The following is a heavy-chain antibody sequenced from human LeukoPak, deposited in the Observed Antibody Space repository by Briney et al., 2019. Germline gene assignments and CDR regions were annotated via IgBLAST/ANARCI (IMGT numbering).Heavy chain of an antibody. D-gene: IGHD3-16*01. CDR1: GFTFSSYS. V-gene: IGHV3-21*01. CDR2: ISSSSSYI. Sequence: PGGSLRLSCAASGFTFSSYSMNWVRQAPGKGLEWVSSISSSSSYIYYADSVKGRFTISRDNAKNSLYLQMNSLRAEDTAVYYCARTVLRSLGEISLRGWFDPWGQGTLVIVSS. J-gene: IGHJ5*02. CDR3: ARTVLRSLGEISLRGWFDP.